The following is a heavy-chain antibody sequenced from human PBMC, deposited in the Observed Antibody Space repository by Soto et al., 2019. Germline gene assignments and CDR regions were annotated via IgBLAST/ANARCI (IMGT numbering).Heavy chain of an antibody. J-gene: IGHJ4*02. Sequence: SETLSLTCTVSGGSISSYYWSWIRQPPGKGLEWIGYIYYSGSTNYNPSLKSRVTISVDTSKNQFSLKLSSATAADTAVYYCAGHKVDIVATTAFDYWGQGTLVTVSS. V-gene: IGHV4-59*08. CDR2: IYYSGST. D-gene: IGHD5-12*01. CDR1: GGSISSYY. CDR3: AGHKVDIVATTAFDY.